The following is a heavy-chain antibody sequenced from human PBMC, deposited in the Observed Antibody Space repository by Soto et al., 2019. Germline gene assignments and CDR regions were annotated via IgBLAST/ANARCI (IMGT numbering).Heavy chain of an antibody. J-gene: IGHJ6*03. Sequence: EVQLLESGGGLVQPGGSLRLSCAASGFTFSSYAMSWVRQAPGKGLEWVSAISGSGGSTYYADSVKGRFTISRDNSKNTLYLQMNSLRAEDTAVYYCAKGIKYISSSDYYYYMDVWGKGTTVIVSS. D-gene: IGHD6-13*01. CDR2: ISGSGGST. CDR3: AKGIKYISSSDYYYYMDV. CDR1: GFTFSSYA. V-gene: IGHV3-23*01.